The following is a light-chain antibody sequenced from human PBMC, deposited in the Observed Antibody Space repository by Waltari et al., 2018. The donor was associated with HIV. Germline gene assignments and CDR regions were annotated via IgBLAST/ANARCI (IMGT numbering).Light chain of an antibody. Sequence: DNQMPHSPSTLSASVGDSVTITCRASQSLSSWFAWYQEEPRKATKLLHYKASSIESGVPSRFSGSGSGKEFTLTISSLQPDDFATYYCRQQNSYPGTLGGGTKVEIK. V-gene: IGKV1-5*03. CDR1: QSLSSW. CDR2: KAS. CDR3: RQQNSYPGT. J-gene: IGKJ4*02.